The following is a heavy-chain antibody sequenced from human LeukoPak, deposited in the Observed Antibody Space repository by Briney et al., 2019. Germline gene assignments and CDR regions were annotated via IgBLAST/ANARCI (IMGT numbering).Heavy chain of an antibody. D-gene: IGHD3-22*01. Sequence: GGSLRLSCAASGFTFSGYWMSWVRQAPGRGLEWVANIKQDGSEKYYMDSVKGRFTVSRDNAKNSLFLQMNSLRGEDTAVYYCARERRSSGYYYHFDYWGQGTLVTVSS. V-gene: IGHV3-7*01. J-gene: IGHJ4*02. CDR2: IKQDGSEK. CDR3: ARERRSSGYYYHFDY. CDR1: GFTFSGYW.